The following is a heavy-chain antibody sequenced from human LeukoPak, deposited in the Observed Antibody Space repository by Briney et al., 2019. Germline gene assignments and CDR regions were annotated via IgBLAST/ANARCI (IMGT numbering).Heavy chain of an antibody. D-gene: IGHD6-19*01. J-gene: IGHJ4*02. V-gene: IGHV3-13*01. CDR1: GFTFSSYD. CDR2: IGTAGDT. Sequence: GGSLRLSCAASGFTFSSYDMHWVRQATGKGLEWVSAIGTAGDTYYPGSVKGRFTISRENAKNSLYLQTNSLRAGDTAVYYCARVDSSGWFDYWGQGTLVTVSS. CDR3: ARVDSSGWFDY.